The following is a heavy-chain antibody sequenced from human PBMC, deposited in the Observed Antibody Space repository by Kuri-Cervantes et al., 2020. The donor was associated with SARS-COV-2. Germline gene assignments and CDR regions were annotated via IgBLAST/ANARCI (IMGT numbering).Heavy chain of an antibody. J-gene: IGHJ4*02. CDR1: GGSISSYY. CDR2: IYYGGST. D-gene: IGHD3-22*01. CDR3: ASGGSSGYFNY. V-gene: IGHV4-59*08. Sequence: GSLRLSCTVSGGSISSYYWSWIRQPPGKGLEWIGYIYYGGSTNYNPSLKSRVTISVDTSKNQFSLKLSSVTAADTAVYYCASGGSSGYFNYWGQGTLVTVSS.